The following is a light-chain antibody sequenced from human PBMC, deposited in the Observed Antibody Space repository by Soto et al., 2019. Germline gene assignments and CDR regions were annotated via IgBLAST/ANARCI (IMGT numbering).Light chain of an antibody. CDR3: LHHNTFPPFT. CDR2: YAS. J-gene: IGKJ2*01. CDR1: QDISGY. V-gene: IGKV1-17*03. Sequence: DIQMTQSPSAMSASVGDRVTITCRASQDISGYLAWFQQKPGKAPKRLIYYASSLESGVPSRFSGSRSGTEFTLPISGLQPEDFATYYCLHHNTFPPFTFARGTKLGI.